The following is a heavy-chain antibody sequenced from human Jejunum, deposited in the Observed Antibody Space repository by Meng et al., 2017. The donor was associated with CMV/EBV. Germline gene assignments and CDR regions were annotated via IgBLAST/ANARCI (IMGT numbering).Heavy chain of an antibody. J-gene: IGHJ4*02. Sequence: GSVSDLNLWSWVRQAPGQGLEWLGEKSPTESSNYNPSLKGRVTISVDRSKNQFSLKLTSVTAADTAVYYCVRGRCTRTSCYKGAFDFWSQGTLVTVSS. CDR3: VRGRCTRTSCYKGAFDF. CDR1: GSVSDLNL. CDR2: KSPTESS. V-gene: IGHV4-4*02. D-gene: IGHD2-2*02.